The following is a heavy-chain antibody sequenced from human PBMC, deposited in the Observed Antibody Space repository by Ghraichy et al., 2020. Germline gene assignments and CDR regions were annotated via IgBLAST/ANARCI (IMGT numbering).Heavy chain of an antibody. D-gene: IGHD2-2*01. CDR1: GFTFSSYG. V-gene: IGHV3-30*18. CDR2: ISYDGSNK. CDR3: AKDLDIVVVPGTYYYYYYGMDV. J-gene: IGHJ6*02. Sequence: GGSLRLSCAASGFTFSSYGMHWVRQAPGKGLEWVAVISYDGSNKYYADSVKGRFTISRDNSKNTLYLQMNSLRAEDTAVYYCAKDLDIVVVPGTYYYYYYGMDVWGQGTTVTVSS.